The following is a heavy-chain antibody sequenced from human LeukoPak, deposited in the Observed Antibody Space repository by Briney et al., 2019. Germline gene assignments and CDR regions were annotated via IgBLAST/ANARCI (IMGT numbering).Heavy chain of an antibody. D-gene: IGHD6-19*01. CDR3: AKTTAGYSSGRYPGWPIDY. CDR2: ISGSGGDT. J-gene: IGHJ4*02. CDR1: GFTFKSYA. Sequence: GGSLRLSCAASGFTFKSYAIYWVRQAPGKGLEWVSGISGSGGDTYFADSVKGRFTISRNNSKNTVFLQMDSLRAEDTAVYYCAKTTAGYSSGRYPGWPIDYWGQGTLVTVSS. V-gene: IGHV3-23*01.